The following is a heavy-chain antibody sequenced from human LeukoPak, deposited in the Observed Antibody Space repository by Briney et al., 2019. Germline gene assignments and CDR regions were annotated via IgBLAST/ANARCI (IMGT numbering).Heavy chain of an antibody. D-gene: IGHD6-19*01. CDR2: ISSSSSYI. V-gene: IGHV3-21*01. CDR1: GFTFSRYW. CDR3: ARVRHDSSGWYYFDY. Sequence: GGSLRLSCAASGFTFSRYWMSWVRQAPGKGLEWVSSISSSSSYIYYADSVKGRFTISRDNAKNSLYLQMNSLRAEDTAVYYCARVRHDSSGWYYFDYWGQGTLVTVSS. J-gene: IGHJ4*02.